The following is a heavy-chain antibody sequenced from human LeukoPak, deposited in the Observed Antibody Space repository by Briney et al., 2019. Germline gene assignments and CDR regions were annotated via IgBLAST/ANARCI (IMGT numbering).Heavy chain of an antibody. J-gene: IGHJ3*02. CDR2: ISHDGSNK. V-gene: IGHV3-30*03. CDR1: GFTFKNYG. Sequence: PGGSLRLSCEASGFTFKNYGIHWVRQAPGKGLEWVAVISHDGSNKYYADSVRGRLSVSRDNSRNTLYLQMNSLRAEDTAVYYCTREEVVVLDALDIWGQGTMVTVSS. D-gene: IGHD2-2*01. CDR3: TREEVVVLDALDI.